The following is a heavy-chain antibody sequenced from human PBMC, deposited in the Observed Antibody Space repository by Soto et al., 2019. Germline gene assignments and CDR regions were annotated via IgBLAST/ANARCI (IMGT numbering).Heavy chain of an antibody. Sequence: GGSLRLSCAASGFTFSSYAMHWVRQASGNGLEWVGRIRSKANSYATAYAASVKGRFTISRDDSKNTAYLQMNSLKTEDTAVYYCTRLVDTAMVLDYWGQGTLVTVSS. CDR1: GFTFSSYA. CDR2: IRSKANSYAT. D-gene: IGHD5-18*01. V-gene: IGHV3-73*01. CDR3: TRLVDTAMVLDY. J-gene: IGHJ4*02.